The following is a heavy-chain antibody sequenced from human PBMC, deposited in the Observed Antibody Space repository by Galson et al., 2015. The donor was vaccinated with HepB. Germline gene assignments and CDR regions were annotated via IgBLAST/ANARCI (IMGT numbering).Heavy chain of an antibody. CDR2: ISSDSAYI. Sequence: SLRLSCAASGFSFSDFSMNWARQAPGKGLEWVSSISSDSAYISYADSVKGRFTISRDNAKTSLYLQMNSLRPDDTAVYYCASLYGGNSYYFGVDVWGLGTTVTVSS. CDR3: ASLYGGNSYYFGVDV. CDR1: GFSFSDFS. J-gene: IGHJ6*02. V-gene: IGHV3-21*01. D-gene: IGHD4-23*01.